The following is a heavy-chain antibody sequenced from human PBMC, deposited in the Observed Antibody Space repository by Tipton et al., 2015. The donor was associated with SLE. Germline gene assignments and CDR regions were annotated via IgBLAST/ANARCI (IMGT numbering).Heavy chain of an antibody. J-gene: IGHJ4*02. CDR3: ARDLSGASRLGYFDS. CDR2: IFYSGST. CDR1: GVSISSFH. Sequence: TLSLTCIVSGVSISSFHWSWIRQTPGKGLEWIGYIFYSGSTYYSASLKSRVTISVDRSNNQFSLKLSSVTAADTAVYYCARDLSGASRLGYFDSWGQGTLVTVSA. V-gene: IGHV4-59*12.